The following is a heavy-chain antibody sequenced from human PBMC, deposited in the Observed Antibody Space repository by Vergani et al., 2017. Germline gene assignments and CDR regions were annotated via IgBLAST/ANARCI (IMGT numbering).Heavy chain of an antibody. V-gene: IGHV4-39*01. CDR1: GASIRSRNYY. J-gene: IGHJ5*02. Sequence: QLQLQESGPGLVKPSATLSLTCSVSGASIRSRNYYWGWIRQPPGKGLEWIASIYYSGSTYYNPSLKSRVTISVDTSKNQFSRQLSSVTAADTAVYFCARHSTVEWLVKLGWIDPWGQGILVTVSS. D-gene: IGHD6-19*01. CDR3: ARHSTVEWLVKLGWIDP. CDR2: IYYSGST.